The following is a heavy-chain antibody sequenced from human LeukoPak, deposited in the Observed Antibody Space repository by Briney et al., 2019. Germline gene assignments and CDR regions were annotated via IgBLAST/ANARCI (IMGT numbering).Heavy chain of an antibody. Sequence: GGSLRLSCAASGFTLSSYAMSWVRKSPARGLEWVASISPGGGTTYYADYVKGRFTISRDNSNNTLYVQMNSLRAEDTAVYYCAKVRSGSANWALRIFDNWGQGTLVTVSS. CDR2: ISPGGGTT. D-gene: IGHD1-1*01. V-gene: IGHV3-23*01. CDR3: AKVRSGSANWALRIFDN. J-gene: IGHJ4*02. CDR1: GFTLSSYA.